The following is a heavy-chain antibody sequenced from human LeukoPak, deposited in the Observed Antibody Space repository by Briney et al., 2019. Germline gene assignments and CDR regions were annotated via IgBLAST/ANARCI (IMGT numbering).Heavy chain of an antibody. CDR2: ISTSSTYI. V-gene: IGHV3-21*01. D-gene: IGHD3-22*01. J-gene: IGHJ5*02. CDR1: GFTFSSST. Sequence: PGGSLRLSCAASGFTFSSSTINWVRQAPGKGLEWVSSISTSSTYIYYADSVKGRFTISRDNAKNSLYLQMNSLRAEDTAVYYCARDLNYHDSSGYYHWGQGTLVTVSS. CDR3: ARDLNYHDSSGYYH.